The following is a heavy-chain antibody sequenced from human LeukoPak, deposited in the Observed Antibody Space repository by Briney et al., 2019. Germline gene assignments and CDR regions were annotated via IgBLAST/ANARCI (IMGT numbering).Heavy chain of an antibody. CDR3: ARDVHSGSYDAFDI. CDR2: ISSSGSTI. CDR1: GFTFSSYE. Sequence: GGSLRLSCAASGFTFSSYEMNWVRQAPGKGLEWVSYISSSGSTIYYADSVKGRFTISRDNAKNSLYLQMNSLRAEDTAVYYCARDVHSGSYDAFDIWGQGTMVTVSS. J-gene: IGHJ3*02. D-gene: IGHD1-26*01. V-gene: IGHV3-48*03.